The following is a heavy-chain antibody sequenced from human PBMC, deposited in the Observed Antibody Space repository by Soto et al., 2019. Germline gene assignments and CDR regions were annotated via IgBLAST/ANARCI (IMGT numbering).Heavy chain of an antibody. CDR1: GGSISSYY. Sequence: KTSETLSLTCTVSGGSISSYYWSWIRQPPGKGLEWIGYIYYSGSTNYNPSLKSRVTISVDTSKNQFSLKLSSVTAADTAVYYCARDTSGDQSFDYWGQGTLVTVSS. CDR2: IYYSGST. V-gene: IGHV4-59*01. CDR3: ARDTSGDQSFDY. J-gene: IGHJ4*02. D-gene: IGHD6-25*01.